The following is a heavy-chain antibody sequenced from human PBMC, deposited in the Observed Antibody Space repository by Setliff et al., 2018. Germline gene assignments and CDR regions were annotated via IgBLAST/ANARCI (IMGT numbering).Heavy chain of an antibody. V-gene: IGHV4-34*09. J-gene: IGHJ3*02. CDR3: ARDRRIVGARHAFDI. CDR1: GGSFSGYY. D-gene: IGHD1-26*01. Sequence: SETLSLTCAVYGGSFSGYYWSWIRQPPGKGLEWIGEISHSGSTNYNPSLKSRVTISVDTSKNQFSLKLSSVTAADTAVYYCARDRRIVGARHAFDIWGQGTMVTVSS. CDR2: ISHSGST.